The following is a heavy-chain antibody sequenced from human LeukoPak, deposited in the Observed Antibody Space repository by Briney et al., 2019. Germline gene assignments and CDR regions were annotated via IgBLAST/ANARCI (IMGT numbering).Heavy chain of an antibody. CDR2: LRDSGDTT. J-gene: IGHJ4*02. CDR1: GFTFSNYA. D-gene: IGHD3-10*01. V-gene: IGHV3-23*01. Sequence: GGTLRLSCAASGFTFSNYAMSWVRQVPGKGLEWVSALRDSGDTTYYADSVKGRFTISRDNSKNTLYLQMNSLRAEDTAVYYCASLLWFGELYSDIVGYWGQGTLVTVSS. CDR3: ASLLWFGELYSDIVGY.